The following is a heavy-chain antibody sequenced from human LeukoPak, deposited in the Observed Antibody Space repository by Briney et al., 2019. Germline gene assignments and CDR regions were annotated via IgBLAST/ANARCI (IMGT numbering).Heavy chain of an antibody. Sequence: SETLSLTCTVSGGSISSYYWSWIRQPPGKGLEWIGYTYYSGSTNYNPSLKSRVTISVDTSKNQFSLKLSSVTAADTAVYYCARAKYGNWFDPWGQGTLVTVSS. CDR1: GGSISSYY. CDR3: ARAKYGNWFDP. J-gene: IGHJ5*02. V-gene: IGHV4-59*01. D-gene: IGHD4-17*01. CDR2: TYYSGST.